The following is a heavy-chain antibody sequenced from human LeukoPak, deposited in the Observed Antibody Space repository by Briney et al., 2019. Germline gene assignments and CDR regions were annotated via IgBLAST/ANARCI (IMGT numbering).Heavy chain of an antibody. Sequence: GGSLRLSCAASGFTFSSYAMSWVRQAPGKGLEWVSAISGSGGSTYYAGSVKGRFTISRDNSKNTLYLQMNSLRAEDTAVYYCAKAYTGYSGAARGYFDLWGRGTLVTVSS. CDR2: ISGSGGST. CDR1: GFTFSSYA. J-gene: IGHJ2*01. V-gene: IGHV3-23*01. CDR3: AKAYTGYSGAARGYFDL. D-gene: IGHD5-12*01.